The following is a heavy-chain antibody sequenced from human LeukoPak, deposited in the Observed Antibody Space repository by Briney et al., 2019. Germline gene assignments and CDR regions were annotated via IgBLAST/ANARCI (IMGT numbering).Heavy chain of an antibody. D-gene: IGHD3-10*01. Sequence: PSETLSLTCAVYGGSFSGYYWSWLRQPPGKGLEWLGEINHSGSTNYNPSLKSRVTISVDTSKNQFSLKLSSVTAADTAVYYCARGYYYGSGSYSGLDYWGQGTLVTVSS. CDR3: ARGYYYGSGSYSGLDY. CDR1: GGSFSGYY. CDR2: INHSGST. V-gene: IGHV4-34*01. J-gene: IGHJ4*02.